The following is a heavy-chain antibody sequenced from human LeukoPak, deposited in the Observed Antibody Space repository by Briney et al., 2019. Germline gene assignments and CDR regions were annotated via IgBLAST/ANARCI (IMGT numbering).Heavy chain of an antibody. CDR3: ATGSNRYDSSDFDY. Sequence: GGSLRLSCAASGFTFSNAWMNWVRQAPGKGLEWVGRIYSKTDGGTTEYAAPVKGRFSISRDDSKNTLGLQMHSLKTDDTALYYCATGSNRYDSSDFDYWGQGTLVTVSS. CDR2: IYSKTDGGTT. V-gene: IGHV3-15*01. CDR1: GFTFSNAW. D-gene: IGHD3-22*01. J-gene: IGHJ4*02.